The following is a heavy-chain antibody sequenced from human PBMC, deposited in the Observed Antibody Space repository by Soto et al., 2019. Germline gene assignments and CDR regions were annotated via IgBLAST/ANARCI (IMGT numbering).Heavy chain of an antibody. V-gene: IGHV2-5*02. J-gene: IGHJ4*02. D-gene: IGHD6-19*01. Sequence: ESGPTLVNPTQTLTLTCTFSGLSLSSSGVGVGWIRQSPGKALEWLAFIYWDDDKRYSPSLKSRLTITKDTSKTQVVLTMTNMDPVDTATYYCARRPTSGWYFDYWGQGTPVTVSS. CDR1: GLSLSSSGVG. CDR2: IYWDDDK. CDR3: ARRPTSGWYFDY.